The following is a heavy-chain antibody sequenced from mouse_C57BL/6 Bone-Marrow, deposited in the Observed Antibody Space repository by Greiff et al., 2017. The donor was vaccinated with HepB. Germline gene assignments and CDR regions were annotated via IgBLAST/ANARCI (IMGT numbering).Heavy chain of an antibody. CDR3: ARGGLGDAMDY. Sequence: QVQLQQSGAELVRPGSSVKLSCKASGYTFTSYWMHWVKQRPIQGLEWIGNIDPSDSETHYNQKFKDKATLTVDKSSSTAYMQLSSLTSEDSAVYYCARGGLGDAMDYWGQGTSVTVSS. CDR2: IDPSDSET. CDR1: GYTFTSYW. J-gene: IGHJ4*01. V-gene: IGHV1-52*01. D-gene: IGHD4-1*01.